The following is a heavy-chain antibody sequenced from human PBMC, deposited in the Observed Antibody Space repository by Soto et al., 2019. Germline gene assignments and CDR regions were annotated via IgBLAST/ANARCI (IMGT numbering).Heavy chain of an antibody. Sequence: QVQLQESGPGLVKPSQTLSLTCTVSGGSISSGDYYWGWIRQPPGKGLEWIGYIYYSGSTYYNPSLKSRVTISVDTSKNQFYLKLSSVTAAATAVYYCARARRRFYDSSGYYLDWGQGTLVTVSS. CDR2: IYYSGST. J-gene: IGHJ4*02. D-gene: IGHD3-22*01. V-gene: IGHV4-30-4*01. CDR3: ARARRRFYDSSGYYLD. CDR1: GGSISSGDYY.